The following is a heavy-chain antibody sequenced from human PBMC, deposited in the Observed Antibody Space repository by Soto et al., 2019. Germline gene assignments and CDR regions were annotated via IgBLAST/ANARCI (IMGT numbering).Heavy chain of an antibody. CDR2: TYYRSKWYN. V-gene: IGHV6-1*01. D-gene: IGHD4-4*01. CDR1: GDSVSNNGAA. CDR3: ARGPPGFHSAFDF. J-gene: IGHJ4*02. Sequence: SQTLSLTCAISGDSVSNNGAAWNWIRQSPSRGLEWLGRTYYRSKWYNDYAVSMKSRIIINPDTSKNQFSLHLNSVTPEDTAVYYCARGPPGFHSAFDFWGQGSLVTVSS.